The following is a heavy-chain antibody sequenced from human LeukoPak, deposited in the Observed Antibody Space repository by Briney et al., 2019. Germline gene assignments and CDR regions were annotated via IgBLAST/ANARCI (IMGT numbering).Heavy chain of an antibody. D-gene: IGHD5-18*01. V-gene: IGHV3-23*01. J-gene: IGHJ6*02. CDR2: MSGSGGST. Sequence: GGSLRLSCAAAGFTFSRYAMRWVRQAPGKGREWVSLMSGSGGSTYYADSGKGRFTISRDNCKNTVYLQMNSVRAGDTAVYYCAKFTGYSYYYGMDVWGQGTTVTVSS. CDR3: AKFTGYSYYYGMDV. CDR1: GFTFSRYA.